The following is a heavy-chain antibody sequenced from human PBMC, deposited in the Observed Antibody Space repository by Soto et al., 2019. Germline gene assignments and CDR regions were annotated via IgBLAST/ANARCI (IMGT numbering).Heavy chain of an antibody. Sequence: VQLVESGGGVVQPGRSLRLSCAASGFTFSDYAMHWVRQAPGKGLEWVAVVSHDGRNTHYADSVKGRFTISRDSSKNTVSLEMTSLRAEDTAVDYRATGVRQWLVSADFNFWGQGALVAVSS. V-gene: IGHV3-30*03. J-gene: IGHJ4*02. CDR1: GFTFSDYA. CDR2: VSHDGRNT. D-gene: IGHD6-19*01. CDR3: ATGVRQWLVSADFNF.